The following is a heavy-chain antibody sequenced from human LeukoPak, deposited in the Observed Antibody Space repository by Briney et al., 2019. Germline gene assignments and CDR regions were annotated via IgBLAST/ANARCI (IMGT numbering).Heavy chain of an antibody. CDR2: IIPIFGTA. D-gene: IGHD5-18*01. Sequence: GASVKVSCKASGGTFSSYAISWARQAPGQGLEWMGGIIPIFGTANYAQKFQGRVTITADKSTSTAYMELSSLRSEDTAVYYCARGRGYSYGFFDYWGQGTLVTVSS. CDR1: GGTFSSYA. CDR3: ARGRGYSYGFFDY. V-gene: IGHV1-69*06. J-gene: IGHJ4*02.